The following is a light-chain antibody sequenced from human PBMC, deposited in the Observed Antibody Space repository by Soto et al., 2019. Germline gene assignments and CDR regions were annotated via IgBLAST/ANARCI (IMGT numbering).Light chain of an antibody. Sequence: DIQVTQSPSTLSASVGDRVTITCRASQSIIRWLAWYQQKPGKAPRLLIYDASNLESGVPSRFSGSGSGTEFTLTISGLQPDDFATYYCQQYNTYSVTFGGGTKVDIK. CDR3: QQYNTYSVT. CDR2: DAS. J-gene: IGKJ4*01. V-gene: IGKV1-5*01. CDR1: QSIIRW.